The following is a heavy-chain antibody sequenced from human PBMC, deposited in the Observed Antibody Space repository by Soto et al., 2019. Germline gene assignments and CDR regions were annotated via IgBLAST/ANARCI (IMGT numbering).Heavy chain of an antibody. CDR2: INHSGST. V-gene: IGHV4-34*01. CDR3: ARGSCSSTSCSPVPFDP. J-gene: IGHJ5*02. D-gene: IGHD2-2*01. Sequence: SETLSLTCAVYGGSFSGYYWSWIRQPPGKGLEWIGEINHSGSTYYNPSLKSRVTISVDRSKNQFSLKLSSVTAADTAVYYCARGSCSSTSCSPVPFDPWGQGTLVTVS. CDR1: GGSFSGYY.